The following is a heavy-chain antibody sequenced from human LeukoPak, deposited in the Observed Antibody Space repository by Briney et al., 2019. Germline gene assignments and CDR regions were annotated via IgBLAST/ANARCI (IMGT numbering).Heavy chain of an antibody. D-gene: IGHD3-22*01. J-gene: IGHJ4*02. CDR2: IYYSGST. V-gene: IGHV4-39*01. Sequence: SETLSLTCTVSGGSISRSSYYWGWIRQPPGKGLEWIGSIYYSGSTYYNPSLKSRVTISVDTSKNQFSLKLSSVTAADTAVYYCARHWSDSSGYYIFDYWGQGTLVTVSS. CDR1: GGSISRSSYY. CDR3: ARHWSDSSGYYIFDY.